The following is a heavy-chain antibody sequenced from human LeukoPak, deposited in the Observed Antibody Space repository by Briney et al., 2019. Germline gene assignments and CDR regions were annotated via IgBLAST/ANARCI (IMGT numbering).Heavy chain of an antibody. CDR1: GYTFTGYY. Sequence: ASVKVSCKASGYTFTGYYMHWVRQAPGQGLEWMGWINPNSGGTNYAQKFQGRVTMTRDTSTSTVYMELSSLRSEDTAVYYCARGERITMIVVVITRGPFGAFDIWGQGTMVTVSS. V-gene: IGHV1-2*02. CDR2: INPNSGGT. J-gene: IGHJ3*02. CDR3: ARGERITMIVVVITRGPFGAFDI. D-gene: IGHD3-22*01.